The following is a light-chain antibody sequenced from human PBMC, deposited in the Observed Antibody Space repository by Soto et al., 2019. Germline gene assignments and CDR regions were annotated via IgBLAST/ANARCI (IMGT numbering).Light chain of an antibody. CDR2: KAS. CDR3: QQYNSYPWT. V-gene: IGKV1-5*03. Sequence: DIQITQSPSTLSASVGDRVTITCRASESISNFLAWYQQKQGKAPNLLIYKASSLESGVPSRFSGSGSGTDFTLTISSLQPDDFATYYCQQYNSYPWTFGQGTKVDIK. CDR1: ESISNF. J-gene: IGKJ1*01.